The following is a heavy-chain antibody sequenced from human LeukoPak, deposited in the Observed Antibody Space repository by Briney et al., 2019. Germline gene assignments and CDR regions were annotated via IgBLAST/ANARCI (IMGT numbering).Heavy chain of an antibody. V-gene: IGHV3-9*01. J-gene: IGHJ4*02. Sequence: GGSLRLSCAASGFTFSSYSMNWVRQAPGKGLEWVSGISWDSSSVAYADSVKGRFTISRDNAKNSLYLQMNSLRAEDTAVYYCARRGRGNLVVVPAAPDYWGQGALVTVSS. CDR2: ISWDSSSV. CDR3: ARRGRGNLVVVPAAPDY. CDR1: GFTFSSYS. D-gene: IGHD2-2*01.